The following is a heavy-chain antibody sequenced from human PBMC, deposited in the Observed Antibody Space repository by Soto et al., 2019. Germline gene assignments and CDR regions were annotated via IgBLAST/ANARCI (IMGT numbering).Heavy chain of an antibody. J-gene: IGHJ6*02. Sequence: PXGTLSLTCTVSGGSISSYYWSWIRQPSGKGLEWIGRIYTSGSTNYNPSLKSRVTMSVDTSKNQFSLKLSSVTAADTAVYYCARGYYYGSGSYYLDYYYYGMDVWGQGTTVTVSS. V-gene: IGHV4-4*07. D-gene: IGHD3-10*01. CDR3: ARGYYYGSGSYYLDYYYYGMDV. CDR2: IYTSGST. CDR1: GGSISSYY.